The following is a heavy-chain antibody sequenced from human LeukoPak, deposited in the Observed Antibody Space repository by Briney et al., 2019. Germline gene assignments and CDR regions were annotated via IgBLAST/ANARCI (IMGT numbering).Heavy chain of an antibody. CDR2: INPGGST. V-gene: IGHV4-34*01. J-gene: IGHJ6*03. Sequence: SETLSLTCAVSGGSFSSYYWTWIRQSPGKELEWIGEINPGGSTNYNPSLKSRVTISVDMSENQFSLKLSSVTAADTAVYYCARGNLVVVRPPLSRGPKEKKYYYMDVWGTGTTVTVSS. CDR3: ARGNLVVVRPPLSRGPKEKKYYYMDV. D-gene: IGHD2-2*01. CDR1: GGSFSSYY.